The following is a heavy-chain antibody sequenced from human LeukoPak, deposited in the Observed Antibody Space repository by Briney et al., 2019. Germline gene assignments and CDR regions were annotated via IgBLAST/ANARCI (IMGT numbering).Heavy chain of an antibody. Sequence: PGGSLRLSCAASGFTFSSYAMSWVRQAPGKGLEWVSAISGSGGSTYYADSVKGRFTISRDNSKNTLYLQMNSLRAEDTAVYYCANRSRFGDYYYGMDVWGKGTTVTVSS. CDR3: ANRSRFGDYYYGMDV. J-gene: IGHJ6*04. D-gene: IGHD3-16*01. CDR2: ISGSGGST. CDR1: GFTFSSYA. V-gene: IGHV3-23*01.